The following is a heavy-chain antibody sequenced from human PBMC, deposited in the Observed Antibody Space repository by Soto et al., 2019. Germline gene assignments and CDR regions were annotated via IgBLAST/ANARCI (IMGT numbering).Heavy chain of an antibody. V-gene: IGHV3-33*01. CDR3: AREARRFLEWSTPYYYYGMDV. D-gene: IGHD3-3*01. Sequence: QPGGSLRLSCAASGFTVSGYGMHWVRQAPGKGLEWVAVIWYDGTNKYYADSVKGRFTISRDNSKNTLYLQMNSLRAEDTAVYYCAREARRFLEWSTPYYYYGMDVWGQGTTVTVSS. J-gene: IGHJ6*02. CDR2: IWYDGTNK. CDR1: GFTVSGYG.